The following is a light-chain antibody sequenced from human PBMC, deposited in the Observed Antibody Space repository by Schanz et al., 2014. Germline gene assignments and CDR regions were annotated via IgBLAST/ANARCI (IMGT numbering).Light chain of an antibody. Sequence: EIVLTQSPGTLSLSPGERATLSCRASQSFSADYLAWYQHKPGRTPRLLIYGASTRATGIPDRFSGSGSGTDFTLTISRLEPEDFAVYYCQQYLASPYTFGQGTKLEIK. CDR2: GAS. J-gene: IGKJ2*01. CDR1: QSFSADY. V-gene: IGKV3-20*01. CDR3: QQYLASPYT.